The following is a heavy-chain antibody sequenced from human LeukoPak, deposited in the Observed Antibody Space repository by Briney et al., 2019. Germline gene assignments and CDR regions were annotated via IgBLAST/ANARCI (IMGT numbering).Heavy chain of an antibody. D-gene: IGHD6-13*01. CDR3: ARSRRDSAWYIDDY. CDR1: GFTFSSFN. Sequence: GGSLRLSCAASGFTFSSFNMNWVRQAPGKGLEWVASIDTTSTYIFYADSVRGRFTISRDHAGSSLSLQMHSLTADDTAVYYCARSRRDSAWYIDDYWGQGTLVTASS. J-gene: IGHJ4*02. V-gene: IGHV3-21*01. CDR2: IDTTSTYI.